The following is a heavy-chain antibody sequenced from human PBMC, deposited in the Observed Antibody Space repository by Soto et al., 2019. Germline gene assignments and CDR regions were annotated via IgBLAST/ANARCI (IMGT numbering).Heavy chain of an antibody. Sequence: PSETLSLTCTVSGGSISSSSYYWGWIRQPPGKGLEWIGSIYYSGSTYYNPSLKSRVTISVDTSKNQFSLKLSSVTAADTAVYYCASRIQLWLHLSAFDIWGQGTMVTVSS. CDR1: GGSISSSSYY. CDR2: IYYSGST. V-gene: IGHV4-39*01. D-gene: IGHD5-18*01. CDR3: ASRIQLWLHLSAFDI. J-gene: IGHJ3*02.